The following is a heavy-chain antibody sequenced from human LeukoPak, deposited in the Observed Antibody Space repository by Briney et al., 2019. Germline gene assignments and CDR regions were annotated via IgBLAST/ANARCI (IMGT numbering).Heavy chain of an antibody. CDR2: IFHSGTT. CDR1: GGSISSTNW. CDR3: ARDPRGCTNGICYSNNWFDP. V-gene: IGHV4-4*02. D-gene: IGHD2-8*01. Sequence: LVKPSGTLSLTCVVSGGSISSTNWWSWVRQPPGKGLDWIGEIFHSGTTNYNPSLKSRATISVDKSKNQFSLILTSVTAADTAVYYCARDPRGCTNGICYSNNWFDPWGQGTLVTVSS. J-gene: IGHJ5*02.